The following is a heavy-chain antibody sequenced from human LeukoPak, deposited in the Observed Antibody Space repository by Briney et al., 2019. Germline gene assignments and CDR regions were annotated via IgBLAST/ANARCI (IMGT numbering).Heavy chain of an antibody. CDR1: GLSFSSNW. D-gene: IGHD1-26*01. CDR3: ARRAMGGTSFDY. J-gene: IGHJ4*02. CDR2: IKRDGSEK. Sequence: GGSLRLSCVASGLSFSSNWMDWVRQAPGKGLEWVANIKRDGSEKNYVDSVKGRLTVSRDNANKSLYLQMNNLRVEDTAVYYCARRAMGGTSFDYWGQGTLVTVSS. V-gene: IGHV3-7*01.